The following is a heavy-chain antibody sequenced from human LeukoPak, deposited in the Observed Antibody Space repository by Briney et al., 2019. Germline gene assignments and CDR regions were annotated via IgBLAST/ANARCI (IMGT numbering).Heavy chain of an antibody. V-gene: IGHV7-4-1*02. CDR3: ARSASSNYHYYYMDV. D-gene: IGHD6-13*01. CDR1: GYTFTTYN. CDR2: INTNTGNP. J-gene: IGHJ6*03. Sequence: ASVKVSCKASGYTFTTYNINWVRQAPGQGLEWMGWINTNTGNPTYAQGFTGRFVFSLDTSVSTAYLQISSLKAEDTAVYYCARSASSNYHYYYMDVWGKGTTVTVSS.